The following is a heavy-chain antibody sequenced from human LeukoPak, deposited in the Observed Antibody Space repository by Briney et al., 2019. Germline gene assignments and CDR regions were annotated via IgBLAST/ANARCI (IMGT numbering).Heavy chain of an antibody. Sequence: PSETLSLTCAVYGGSFSGYYWSWIRQPPGKGLEWIGEINHSGSTNYNPSLKSRVTISVDTSKNQFSLKLSSVTAADTAVYYCARGPRSDILLWFGELFQGTDAFDIWGQGTMVTVSS. V-gene: IGHV4-34*01. J-gene: IGHJ3*02. CDR3: ARGPRSDILLWFGELFQGTDAFDI. CDR1: GGSFSGYY. CDR2: INHSGST. D-gene: IGHD3-10*01.